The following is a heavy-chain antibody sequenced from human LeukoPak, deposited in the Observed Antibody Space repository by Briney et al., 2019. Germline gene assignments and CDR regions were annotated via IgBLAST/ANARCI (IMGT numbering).Heavy chain of an antibody. V-gene: IGHV3-53*01. D-gene: IGHD1-26*01. CDR3: AGRRGSSFDY. Sequence: GGSLRLSCAAPGFSVSAHYVSWVRQAPGKGLEWVSTLFGGDTIDYTDSVKGRFTISRDNSGNTLYLQMNNLRADDTAVYYCAGRRGSSFDYWGRGTLVTVSS. J-gene: IGHJ4*02. CDR2: LFGGDTI. CDR1: GFSVSAHY.